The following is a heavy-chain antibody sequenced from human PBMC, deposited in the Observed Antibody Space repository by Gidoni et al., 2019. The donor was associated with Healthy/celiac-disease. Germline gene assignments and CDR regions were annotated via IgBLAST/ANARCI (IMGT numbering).Heavy chain of an antibody. D-gene: IGHD2-2*01. V-gene: IGHV3-23*04. Sequence: EVQLVESGGGLVQPGGSLRLSCAASGFTFSRYALRWVRQAPGKGLEWGSAISGSGGSTYYADSVKGRFTISRDNSKNTLYLQMNSLRAEDTAVYYCAKDLGYCSSTSCYPYYMDVWGKGTTVTVSS. CDR3: AKDLGYCSSTSCYPYYMDV. J-gene: IGHJ6*03. CDR1: GFTFSRYA. CDR2: ISGSGGST.